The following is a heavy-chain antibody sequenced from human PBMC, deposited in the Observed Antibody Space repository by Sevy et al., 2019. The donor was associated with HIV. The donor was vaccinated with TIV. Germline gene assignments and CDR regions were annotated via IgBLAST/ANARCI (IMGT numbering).Heavy chain of an antibody. Sequence: SETLSLTCAVYGGSFSGYYWSWIRQPPGKGLEWIGEINHSGSTNYNPSLKSRVTISVDTSKNQFSLKLSSVTAADTAVYYCAGGRFGPKRRVYYDSSAPGGWFDPWGQGTLVTVSS. J-gene: IGHJ5*02. CDR3: AGGRFGPKRRVYYDSSAPGGWFDP. CDR1: GGSFSGYY. D-gene: IGHD3-22*01. CDR2: INHSGST. V-gene: IGHV4-34*01.